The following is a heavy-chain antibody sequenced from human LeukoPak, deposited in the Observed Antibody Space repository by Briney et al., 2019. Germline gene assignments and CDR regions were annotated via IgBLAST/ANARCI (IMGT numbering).Heavy chain of an antibody. Sequence: GGSLRLSCAASGFTFSSYGMHWVRQAPGKGLEWVAVISYDGSNKYYADSVKGRFTISRDNSKNTLYLQMNSLRAEDTAVYYCAKDTGRITITVPKDAFDIWGQGTMVTVSS. J-gene: IGHJ3*02. D-gene: IGHD1-20*01. CDR3: AKDTGRITITVPKDAFDI. CDR1: GFTFSSYG. V-gene: IGHV3-30*18. CDR2: ISYDGSNK.